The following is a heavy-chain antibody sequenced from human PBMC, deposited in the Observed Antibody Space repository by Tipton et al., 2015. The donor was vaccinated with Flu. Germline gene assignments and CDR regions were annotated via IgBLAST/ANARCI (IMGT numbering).Heavy chain of an antibody. CDR2: IKQDGSDK. J-gene: IGHJ3*02. CDR3: ARVHRYCTGVSCYSDASDI. CDR1: GFTFSSYW. Sequence: SLRLSCAASGFTFSSYWMTWDRQTPGQGLEWVANIKQDGSDKYYVDSVKGRFSISRDNTKNSLYLQMNSLRAEDTAVYYCARVHRYCTGVSCYSDASDIWGQGTMDTVSS. D-gene: IGHD2-15*01. V-gene: IGHV3-7*04.